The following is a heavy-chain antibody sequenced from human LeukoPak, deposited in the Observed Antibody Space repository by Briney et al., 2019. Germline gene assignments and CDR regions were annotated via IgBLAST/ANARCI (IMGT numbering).Heavy chain of an antibody. V-gene: IGHV3-23*01. Sequence: PGGSLRLSCVASGFTFSSTTMGWVRQAPGRGLEWVSSITAIDGRTYYADSVRGRFTISRDNSKNTLYLQMSSLRTEDTAVYYCVKGAGLTYYDFWSGYSYYFDYWGQGTLVTVSS. CDR2: ITAIDGRT. J-gene: IGHJ4*02. CDR3: VKGAGLTYYDFWSGYSYYFDY. CDR1: GFTFSSTT. D-gene: IGHD3-3*01.